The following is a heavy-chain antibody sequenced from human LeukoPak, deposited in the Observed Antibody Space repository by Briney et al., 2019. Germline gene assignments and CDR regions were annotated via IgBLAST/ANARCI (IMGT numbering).Heavy chain of an antibody. CDR1: GGSISSSNW. J-gene: IGHJ3*02. Sequence: SGTLSLTCAVSGGSISSSNWWSWVRQPPGKGLEWIGEIYHSGSTNYNPSLKSRVTISVDKSKNQFFLKLSSVTAADTAVYYCARHARLATITRGTAFDIWGQGTMVTVSS. V-gene: IGHV4-4*02. CDR2: IYHSGST. D-gene: IGHD5-24*01. CDR3: ARHARLATITRGTAFDI.